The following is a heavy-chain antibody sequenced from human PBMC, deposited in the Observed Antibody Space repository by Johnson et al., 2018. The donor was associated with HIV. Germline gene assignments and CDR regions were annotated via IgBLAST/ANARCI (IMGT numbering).Heavy chain of an antibody. D-gene: IGHD3-3*01. Sequence: VQLVESGGGLVQPGGSLRLSCAASGFTFDDYAMHWVRQAPGKGLEWVSGISWNSGSIGYADSVKGRFTISRDNAKNSLYLQMNSLRAEDTAVYYCAREQELRFLDWLPHRNYALDLWGQGTMVTVSS. CDR2: ISWNSGSI. CDR1: GFTFDDYA. V-gene: IGHV3-9*01. J-gene: IGHJ3*01. CDR3: AREQELRFLDWLPHRNYALDL.